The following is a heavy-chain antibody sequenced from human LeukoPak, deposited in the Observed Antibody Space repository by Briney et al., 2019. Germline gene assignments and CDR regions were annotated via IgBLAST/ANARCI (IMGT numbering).Heavy chain of an antibody. CDR3: ARHDFDLPMIYSFFVH. D-gene: IGHD3-3*01. CDR2: MHPTGDST. CDR1: GYTFTKYY. Sequence: ASLKLSCTASGYTFTKYYMNWVRQAPGQGLEWMGIMHPTGDSTNYAQKFHGRVTLTRDTSTGTFYMELSSLTSEDTAVYYCARHDFDLPMIYSFFVHWGQGTLVTVSS. V-gene: IGHV1-46*01. J-gene: IGHJ5*02.